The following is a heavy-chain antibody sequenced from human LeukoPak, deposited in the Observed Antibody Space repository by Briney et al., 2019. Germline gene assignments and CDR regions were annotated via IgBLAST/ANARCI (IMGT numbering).Heavy chain of an antibody. CDR1: GGSFSGYY. CDR3: ARGVVVRQPSNNWFDP. J-gene: IGHJ5*02. V-gene: IGHV4-34*01. CDR2: ISHTGNT. D-gene: IGHD2-8*01. Sequence: SETLSLTCAVYGGSFSGYYWTWIRQRPGRGLEWIGEISHTGNTNYNPSLKTRVTISLDTSKNQFSLRLSSVTAADTAVFYCARGVVVRQPSNNWFDPWGQGALVTVSS.